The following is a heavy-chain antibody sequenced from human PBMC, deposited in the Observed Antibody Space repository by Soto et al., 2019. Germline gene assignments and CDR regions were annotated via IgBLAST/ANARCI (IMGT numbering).Heavy chain of an antibody. J-gene: IGHJ4*02. D-gene: IGHD2-15*01. Sequence: SETLSLTCAVSSGSISSSNWWSWVRQPPGKGLEWIGEIYHSGSTNYNPSLKSRVTISVDTSKNQFSLKLSSVTAADTAVYYCARVGHCSGGSCLFDYWGQGTLVTVSS. V-gene: IGHV4-4*02. CDR1: SGSISSSNW. CDR3: ARVGHCSGGSCLFDY. CDR2: IYHSGST.